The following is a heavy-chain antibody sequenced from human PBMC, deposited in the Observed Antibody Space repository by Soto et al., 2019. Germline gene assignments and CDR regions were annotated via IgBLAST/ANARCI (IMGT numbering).Heavy chain of an antibody. CDR2: INPNSGGT. CDR3: ARDSPYYYFWSGYYNHGMDV. J-gene: IGHJ6*02. D-gene: IGHD3-3*01. Sequence: ASVKVSCKASGYTFTGYYMHWVRQAPGQGLEWMGWINPNSGGTNYAQKFQGWVTMTRDTSISTAYMELSRLRSDDTAVYYCARDSPYYYFWSGYYNHGMDVWGQGTTVTVSS. V-gene: IGHV1-2*04. CDR1: GYTFTGYY.